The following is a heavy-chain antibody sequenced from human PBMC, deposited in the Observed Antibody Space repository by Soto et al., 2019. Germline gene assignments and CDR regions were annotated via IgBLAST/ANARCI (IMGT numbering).Heavy chain of an antibody. D-gene: IGHD2-8*02. Sequence: GASVEVSCKASGYTFTSYDMHWVRQAPGQGLEWMGIINPSGGSTSYAQKFQGRVTMTRDTSTSTVYMELSSLRSEDTAVYYCARDRGVDTELDYYGMDVWGQGTTVTVSS. V-gene: IGHV1-46*01. CDR3: ARDRGVDTELDYYGMDV. CDR1: GYTFTSYD. CDR2: INPSGGST. J-gene: IGHJ6*02.